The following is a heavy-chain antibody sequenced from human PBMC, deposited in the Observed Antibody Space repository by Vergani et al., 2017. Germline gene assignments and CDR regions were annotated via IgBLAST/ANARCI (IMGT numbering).Heavy chain of an antibody. CDR3: ARXRPTYDFWSVYYMG. CDR2: IYYSGST. J-gene: IGHJ4*02. V-gene: IGHV4-31*03. CDR1: GGSISSGGYY. D-gene: IGHD3-3*01. Sequence: QVQLQESGPGLVKPSQTLALTCTVSGGSISSGGYYWSWIRQHPGKGLEWIGYIYYSGSTYYNPSLKSRVTISVDTSKNQFSLKLSSVTAADTAVYYCARXRPTYDFWSVYYMGWGQGTLVTVSS.